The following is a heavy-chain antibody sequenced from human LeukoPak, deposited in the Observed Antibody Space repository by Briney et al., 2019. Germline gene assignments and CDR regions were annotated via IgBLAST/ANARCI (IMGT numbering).Heavy chain of an antibody. J-gene: IGHJ4*02. CDR3: ARRYCTSTNCYAFDD. V-gene: IGHV3-48*04. CDR2: ISSSGTTI. D-gene: IGHD2-2*01. Sequence: GGSLRLSCAASGFTFSSYSMNWIRQAPGKGLEWVSFISSSGTTIYYTDPVKGRFTISRDNAKKPLYLQMNSLRAEDTAVYYCARRYCTSTNCYAFDDWGQGTLVTVSS. CDR1: GFTFSSYS.